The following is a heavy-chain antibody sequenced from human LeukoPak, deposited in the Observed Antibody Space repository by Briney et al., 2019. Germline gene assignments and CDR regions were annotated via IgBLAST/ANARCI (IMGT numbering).Heavy chain of an antibody. CDR2: ISSSGSYI. V-gene: IGHV3-21*01. CDR3: ASRNQYCGGDCFWAFDI. J-gene: IGHJ3*02. D-gene: IGHD2-21*02. CDR1: GFTFSRYS. Sequence: PGGSLSLSRGASGFTFSRYSMNWVRQAPGKGLEWVSSISSSGSYIYYADSVKGRFTISRDNAKNSLYLQMNSLRAEDTAVYYCASRNQYCGGDCFWAFDIWGRGTMVTVSS.